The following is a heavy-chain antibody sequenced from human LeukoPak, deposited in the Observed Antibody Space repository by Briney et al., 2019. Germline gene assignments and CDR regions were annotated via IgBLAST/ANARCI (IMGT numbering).Heavy chain of an antibody. V-gene: IGHV3-23*01. J-gene: IGHJ4*02. CDR1: GFTFSSYA. Sequence: GGSLRLSCVASGFTFSSYAMSWVRQAPGKGLEWVSAIGSGGSDTHYADSVKGRFTISRDNSKTTLYLQMHSLRAEDTALYYCAKYFSTSASRNFDSWGQGTLVTVSS. D-gene: IGHD2-15*01. CDR2: IGSGGSDT. CDR3: AKYFSTSASRNFDS.